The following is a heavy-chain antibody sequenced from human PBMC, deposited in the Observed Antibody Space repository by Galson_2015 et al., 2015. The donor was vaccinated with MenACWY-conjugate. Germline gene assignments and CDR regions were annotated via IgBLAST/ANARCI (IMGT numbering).Heavy chain of an antibody. V-gene: IGHV1-2*04. CDR3: AREERSTAMWSLDY. D-gene: IGHD5-18*01. J-gene: IGHJ4*02. CDR1: GYTFTDYY. CDR2: INPNSGAT. Sequence: SVKVSCEASGYTFTDYYIHWVRQAPGQGLQWIGCINPNSGATNYAQNFQGWVTMTRDTSITTAYVDLSRLTSDDTAVYHCAREERSTAMWSLDYWGQGTLVSVSS.